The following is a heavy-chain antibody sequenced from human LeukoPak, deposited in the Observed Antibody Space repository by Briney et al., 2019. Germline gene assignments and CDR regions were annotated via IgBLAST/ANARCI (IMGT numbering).Heavy chain of an antibody. CDR1: GFTFSSYS. V-gene: IGHV3-21*01. J-gene: IGHJ4*02. D-gene: IGHD3-3*01. CDR3: ARVGYYDFWSGTNYFDY. Sequence: QPGRSLRLSCAASGFTFSSYSMNWVRQAPGKGLEWVSSITSSSSYTYHSDSVKGRFTISRDNAKNSLYLQMNSLRAEDTAVYYCARVGYYDFWSGTNYFDYWGQGTLVTVSS. CDR2: ITSSSSYT.